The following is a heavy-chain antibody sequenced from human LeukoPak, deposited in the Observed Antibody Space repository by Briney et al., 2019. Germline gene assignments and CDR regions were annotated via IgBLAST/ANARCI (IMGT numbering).Heavy chain of an antibody. V-gene: IGHV3-53*01. J-gene: IGHJ4*02. CDR1: GFTVSSNY. CDR3: ASLSPLYYDSSGYSY. D-gene: IGHD3-22*01. Sequence: PGGSLRLSCAASGFTVSSNYMSWVRQAPGKGLEWVSVIYSGDSTYYADSVKGRFTISRDNSKNTLYLQVNSLRAEDTAVYYCASLSPLYYDSSGYSYWGQGTLVTVSS. CDR2: IYSGDST.